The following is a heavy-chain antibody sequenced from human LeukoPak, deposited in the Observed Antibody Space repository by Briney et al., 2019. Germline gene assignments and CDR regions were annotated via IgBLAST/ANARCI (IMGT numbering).Heavy chain of an antibody. CDR1: GFTFNKHA. V-gene: IGHV3-30-3*01. CDR2: ISYDGSEK. D-gene: IGHD5-12*01. CDR3: AKEAYSGYGLDWFDP. Sequence: GGSLRLSCAASGFTFNKHAMVWVRQAPGKGLEWVSLISYDGSEKFFADSVKDRFTISRDNSKQTLYLQMNSLRVEDTAVYYCAKEAYSGYGLDWFDPWGQGTLVTVSS. J-gene: IGHJ5*02.